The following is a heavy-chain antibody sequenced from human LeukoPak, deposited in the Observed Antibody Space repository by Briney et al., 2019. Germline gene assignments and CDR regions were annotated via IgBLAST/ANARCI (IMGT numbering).Heavy chain of an antibody. CDR1: GYSFTSYW. V-gene: IGHV5-51*01. CDR3: AKGRRGYCSSTSCYYWFDP. Sequence: GESLKISCKGSGYSFTSYWIGWVRQMPGKGLEWMGIIYPGDSDTRYSPSFQGQVTISADKSISTAYLQWSSLKASDTAMYYCAKGRRGYCSSTSCYYWFDPWGQGTLIPVSS. D-gene: IGHD2-2*01. CDR2: IYPGDSDT. J-gene: IGHJ5*02.